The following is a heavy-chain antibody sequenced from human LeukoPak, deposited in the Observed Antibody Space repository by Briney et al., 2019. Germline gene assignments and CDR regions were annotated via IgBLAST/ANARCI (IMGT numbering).Heavy chain of an antibody. CDR1: GFTFSNAW. D-gene: IGHD5-12*01. J-gene: IGHJ4*02. CDR2: ISGSGGST. Sequence: PGGSLRLSCAASGFTFSNAWMNWVRQAPGKGLEWVSAISGSGGSTYYADSVKGRFTISRDNSKNTLYLQMNSLRAEDTAVYYCAKAAGGYDLGFDYWGQGTLVTVSS. CDR3: AKAAGGYDLGFDY. V-gene: IGHV3-23*01.